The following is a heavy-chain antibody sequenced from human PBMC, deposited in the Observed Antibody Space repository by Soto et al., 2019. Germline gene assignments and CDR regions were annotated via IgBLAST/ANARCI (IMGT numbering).Heavy chain of an antibody. D-gene: IGHD3-9*01. CDR2: ISSSSSYI. V-gene: IGHV3-21*01. CDR3: ARDRYYDILTGSWFDP. J-gene: IGHJ5*02. Sequence: AESRILSWALAGFTFSSYSMSWVSQAQGKGLEWVSSISSSSSYIYYADSVKGRFTISRDNAKNSLYLQMNSLRAEDTAVYYCARDRYYDILTGSWFDPWGQGTLVTVSS. CDR1: GFTFSSYS.